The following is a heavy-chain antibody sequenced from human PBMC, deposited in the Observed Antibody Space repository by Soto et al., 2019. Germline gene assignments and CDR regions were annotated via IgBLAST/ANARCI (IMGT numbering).Heavy chain of an antibody. CDR1: GGSFSGYY. J-gene: IGHJ6*02. Sequence: SETLSLTCAVYGGSFSGYYWSWIRQPPGKGLEWIGEINHSGSTNYNPSLKSRVTVSVDTSKNQFSLKLSSVTAADTAVYYCARGGGEYYYYGMDVWGQGTTVTVSS. CDR2: INHSGST. D-gene: IGHD3-10*01. V-gene: IGHV4-34*01. CDR3: ARGGGEYYYYGMDV.